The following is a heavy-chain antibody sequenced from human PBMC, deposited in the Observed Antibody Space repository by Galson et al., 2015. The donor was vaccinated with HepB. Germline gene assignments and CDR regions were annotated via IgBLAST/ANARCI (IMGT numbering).Heavy chain of an antibody. J-gene: IGHJ6*02. Sequence: SLRLSCAASGLTFSGHGMHWVRQAPGKGLEWVAFVRSDESYKYYSDSVKGRFTVSRDNSRNTLYLQLDSLRAEDTALYYCAKLQFDWLPYGDLDVWGQGTTVIVSS. D-gene: IGHD3-9*01. V-gene: IGHV3-30*02. CDR2: VRSDESYK. CDR1: GLTFSGHG. CDR3: AKLQFDWLPYGDLDV.